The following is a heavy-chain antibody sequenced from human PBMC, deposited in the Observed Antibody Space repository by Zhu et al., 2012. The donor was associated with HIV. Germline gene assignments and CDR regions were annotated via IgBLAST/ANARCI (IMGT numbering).Heavy chain of an antibody. V-gene: IGHV4-38-2*01. CDR1: GYSISSGYY. D-gene: IGHD3-22*01. J-gene: IGHJ3*02. Sequence: QVQLQESGPGLVKPSETLSLTCAVSGYSISSGYYWGWIRQPPGKGLEWIGSIYHSGSTYYNPSLKSRVTISVDTSKNQFSLKLSSVTAADTAVYYCARADSSGYYPDAFDIWGQGTMVTVSS. CDR3: ARADSSGYYPDAFDI. CDR2: IYHSGST.